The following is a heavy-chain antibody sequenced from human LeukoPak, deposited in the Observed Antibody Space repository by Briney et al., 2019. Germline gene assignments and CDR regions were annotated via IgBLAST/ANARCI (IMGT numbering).Heavy chain of an antibody. CDR1: GGSISSSSYY. V-gene: IGHV4-39*01. CDR2: IYYSGST. D-gene: IGHD2/OR15-2a*01. J-gene: IGHJ3*01. CDR3: ARRSIVGGAFDL. Sequence: SETLSLTCTVSGGSISSSSYYWGWIRQPPGKGLEWIGSIYYSGSTYYNLSLKSRVTISVDTSKNQMSLKLSSVIAADTAVYYCARRSIVGGAFDLWGQGTMVTVSS.